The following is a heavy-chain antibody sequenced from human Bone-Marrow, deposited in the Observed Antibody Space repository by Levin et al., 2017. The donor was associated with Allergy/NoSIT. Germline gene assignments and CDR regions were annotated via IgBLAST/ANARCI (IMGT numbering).Heavy chain of an antibody. J-gene: IGHJ5*02. Sequence: SETLSLTCTVSGDSVSSGNYYWSWIRQPPGKGLEWIGYIYFSRNTKYNPTLESRVTISVDRSKNHFSLKLNSVTAADTAVYYCARVDTTIDDVGFDHWGQGTLVTVSS. CDR1: GDSVSSGNYY. CDR2: IYFSRNT. CDR3: ARVDTTIDDVGFDH. V-gene: IGHV4-61*03. D-gene: IGHD5-18*01.